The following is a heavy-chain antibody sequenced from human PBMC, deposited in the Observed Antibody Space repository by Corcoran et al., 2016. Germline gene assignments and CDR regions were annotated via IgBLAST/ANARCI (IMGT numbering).Heavy chain of an antibody. CDR3: ARTPPGDLGSSEGFYYFDY. V-gene: IGHV1-18*01. Sequence: QVQLVQSGAEVKKPGASGKVSCKASGYTFTSYGISWVRQAPGQGVEWMGWISAYNGNTNYAQKLQGRFTMTTDTSPSTAYMELRSLRSDETAVYYCARTPPGDLGSSEGFYYFDYWGQGTLVTVSS. J-gene: IGHJ4*02. CDR2: ISAYNGNT. CDR1: GYTFTSYG. D-gene: IGHD3-10*01.